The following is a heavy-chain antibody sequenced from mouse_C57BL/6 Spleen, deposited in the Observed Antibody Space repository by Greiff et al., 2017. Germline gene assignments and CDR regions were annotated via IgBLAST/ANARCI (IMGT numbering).Heavy chain of an antibody. CDR3: ARDGFITTWYFDV. V-gene: IGHV1-26*01. Sequence: VQLQQSGPELVKPGASVKISCKASGYTFTDYYMNWVKQSHGKSLEWIGDINPNNGGTSYNQKFKGKATLTVDKSSSTAYMELRSLTSEDSAVYYCARDGFITTWYFDVWGTGTTVTVSS. CDR1: GYTFTDYY. CDR2: INPNNGGT. J-gene: IGHJ1*03. D-gene: IGHD1-1*01.